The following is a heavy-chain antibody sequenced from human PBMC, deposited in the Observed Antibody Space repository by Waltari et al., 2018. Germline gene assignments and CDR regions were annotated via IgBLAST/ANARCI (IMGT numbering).Heavy chain of an antibody. CDR1: GYTFANFH. CDR3: ARVPPGPYYFDH. CDR2: INPSGGSA. J-gene: IGHJ4*02. V-gene: IGHV1-46*01. Sequence: QVQLVQSGAEVKKPGASVNVSCKASGYTFANFHIHWVRRAPGNGLEWMGKINPSGGSAGYPQKFQGRITMTRDTSTGTVYMELSSLTSEDTAVYFCARVPPGPYYFDHWGQGTLVTVSS.